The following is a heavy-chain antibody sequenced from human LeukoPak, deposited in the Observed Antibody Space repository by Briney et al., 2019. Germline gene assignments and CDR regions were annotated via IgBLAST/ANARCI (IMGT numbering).Heavy chain of an antibody. Sequence: GRSLRLSCAASGFTFSSYAMSWVRQAPGKGLEWVSAISGSGGSTYYADSVKGRFTISRDNSKNTLYLQMNSLRAEDTAVYYCAKDLSGSASLADAFDIWGQGTMVTVSS. CDR1: GFTFSSYA. CDR2: ISGSGGST. CDR3: AKDLSGSASLADAFDI. V-gene: IGHV3-23*01. J-gene: IGHJ3*02. D-gene: IGHD1-26*01.